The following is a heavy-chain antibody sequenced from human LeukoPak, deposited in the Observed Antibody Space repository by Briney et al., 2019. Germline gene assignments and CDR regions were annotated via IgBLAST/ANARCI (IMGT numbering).Heavy chain of an antibody. D-gene: IGHD3-22*01. J-gene: IGHJ4*02. Sequence: GRSLRLSCAASGFTFSSYGMHWVRQAPGKGLEWVSAISGSGGSTYYADSVKGRFTISRDNSKNTLYLQMNSLRAEDTAVYYCAKRPYYYDSSGYYDYWGQGTLVTVSS. CDR2: ISGSGGST. CDR3: AKRPYYYDSSGYYDY. V-gene: IGHV3-23*01. CDR1: GFTFSSYG.